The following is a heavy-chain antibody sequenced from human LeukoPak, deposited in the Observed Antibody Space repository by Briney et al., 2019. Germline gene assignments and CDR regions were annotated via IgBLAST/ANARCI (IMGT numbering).Heavy chain of an antibody. J-gene: IGHJ4*02. D-gene: IGHD2-15*01. CDR1: GYTFTSYG. V-gene: IGHV1-18*01. CDR3: ARALRRIGYCSGGSCPDKYYFDY. Sequence: ASVKVSCKASGYTFTSYGISWVRQAPGQGLEWMGWISAYNGNTNYAQKLQGRVTMTTDTSTSTAYMELSSLRSEDTAVYYCARALRRIGYCSGGSCPDKYYFDYWGQGTLVTVSS. CDR2: ISAYNGNT.